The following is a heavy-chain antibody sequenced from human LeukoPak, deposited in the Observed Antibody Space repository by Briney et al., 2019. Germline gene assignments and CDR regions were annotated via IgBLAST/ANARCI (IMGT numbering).Heavy chain of an antibody. CDR2: IRSKANSYAT. D-gene: IGHD2-2*01. Sequence: GGSLRLSCAASGFTFSGSAMHWVRQASGKGLEWVGRIRSKANSYATAYAASVKGRFTISRDDSKNTAYLQMNSLKTEDTAVYYCTRHDHCSSTSCYGHYYYYYMDVWGKGTTVTVSS. V-gene: IGHV3-73*01. CDR1: GFTFSGSA. CDR3: TRHDHCSSTSCYGHYYYYYMDV. J-gene: IGHJ6*03.